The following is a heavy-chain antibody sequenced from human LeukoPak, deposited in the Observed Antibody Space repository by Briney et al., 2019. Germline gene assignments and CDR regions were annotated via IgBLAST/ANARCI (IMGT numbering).Heavy chain of an antibody. J-gene: IGHJ6*03. CDR1: GFTFSNYA. CDR2: ISESGGST. Sequence: PGGSLRLSCAASGFTFSNYATNWVRQAPGKVLEWVSYISESGGSTYFADSVKGRFTISRDNSKNTLFLQMNSLRAEDTAVYYCAKGKGYYFFYMDVWGKGTTVSVSS. CDR3: AKGKGYYFFYMDV. V-gene: IGHV3-23*01.